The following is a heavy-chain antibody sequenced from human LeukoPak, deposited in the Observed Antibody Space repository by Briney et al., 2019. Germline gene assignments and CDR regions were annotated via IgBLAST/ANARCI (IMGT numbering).Heavy chain of an antibody. CDR3: AKGGCSSTSCYANF. CDR2: IKQDGSEK. CDR1: GFTFSSYW. D-gene: IGHD2-2*01. V-gene: IGHV3-7*03. J-gene: IGHJ4*02. Sequence: PGGSLRLSCAASGFTFSSYWMSWVRQAPGKGLEWVANIKQDGSEKYYVDSVKGRFTISRDNAKNSLYLQMSGLRAEDTAVYYCAKGGCSSTSCYANFWGQGTLVTVSS.